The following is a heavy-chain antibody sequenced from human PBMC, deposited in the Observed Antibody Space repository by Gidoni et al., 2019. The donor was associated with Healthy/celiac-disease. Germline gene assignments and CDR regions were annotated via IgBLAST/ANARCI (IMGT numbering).Heavy chain of an antibody. V-gene: IGHV3-21*01. CDR2: ISSSSSYI. CDR3: ARFYDFWSGFPHNPHERYYYYYMDV. Sequence: EVQLVESGGGLVKPGGSLRLSCAASVFTFSSYSMNWVRQAPGKGLEWVSSISSSSSYIYYADSVKGRFTISRDNAKNSLYLQMNSLRAEDTAVYYCARFYDFWSGFPHNPHERYYYYYMDVWGKGTTVTVSS. D-gene: IGHD3-3*01. J-gene: IGHJ6*03. CDR1: VFTFSSYS.